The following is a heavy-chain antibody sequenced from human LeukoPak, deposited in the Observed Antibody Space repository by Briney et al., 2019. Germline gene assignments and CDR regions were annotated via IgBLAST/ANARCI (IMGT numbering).Heavy chain of an antibody. J-gene: IGHJ6*03. CDR1: ADTFSRYA. V-gene: IGHV1-69*06. CDR2: IVPMLETA. CDR3: ATGLYTSDRSGFYYYYMDV. D-gene: IGHD1-14*01. Sequence: SVKVSCKTSADTFSRYALNWVRQAPGQGLEWMGRIVPMLETAHYAPRFQGRVTITADRSTTTGYMELRHLTSDDAAVYFCATGLYTSDRSGFYYYYMDVWGKGTTVTVSS.